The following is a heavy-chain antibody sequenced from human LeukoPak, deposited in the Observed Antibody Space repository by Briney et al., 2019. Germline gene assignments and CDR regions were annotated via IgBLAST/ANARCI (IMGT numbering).Heavy chain of an antibody. Sequence: PGGSLRLSCAASGFTFSSYGMHWVRQAPGKGLEWVSAISGNGRDTYYTDSVKGRFTISRDNSKNTLYLQMNSLRAEDTAIYYCARAAAVCSNTSCYGHYWGQGTLVTVSS. J-gene: IGHJ4*02. CDR3: ARAAAVCSNTSCYGHY. V-gene: IGHV3-23*01. CDR2: ISGNGRDT. CDR1: GFTFSSYG. D-gene: IGHD2-2*01.